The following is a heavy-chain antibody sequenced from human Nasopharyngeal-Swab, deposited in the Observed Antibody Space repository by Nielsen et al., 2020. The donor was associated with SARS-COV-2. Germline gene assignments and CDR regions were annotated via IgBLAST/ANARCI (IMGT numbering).Heavy chain of an antibody. CDR3: ARVRGSYSFDY. D-gene: IGHD1-26*01. J-gene: IGHJ4*02. CDR2: IKQDGSEK. V-gene: IGHV3-7*01. Sequence: WIRQPPGKGLEWVANIKQDGSEKYYVDSVKGRFTISRDNAKNSLYLQVNSLRAEDTAVYYCARVRGSYSFDYWGQGTLVTVSS.